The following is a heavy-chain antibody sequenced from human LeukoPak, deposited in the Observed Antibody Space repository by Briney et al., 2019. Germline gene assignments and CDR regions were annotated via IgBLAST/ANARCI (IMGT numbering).Heavy chain of an antibody. Sequence: PGGSLRLSCAASGFSFSTYNMNWVRQAPGKGMEWISFITSSSTTISYSDSVRGRFTISRDNAKNSLYLQMNSLRAEDTAVYYCASGSLAGRYFDFWGQGTLVTVSS. CDR1: GFSFSTYN. V-gene: IGHV3-48*01. CDR3: ASGSLAGRYFDF. J-gene: IGHJ4*02. CDR2: ITSSSTTI. D-gene: IGHD6-19*01.